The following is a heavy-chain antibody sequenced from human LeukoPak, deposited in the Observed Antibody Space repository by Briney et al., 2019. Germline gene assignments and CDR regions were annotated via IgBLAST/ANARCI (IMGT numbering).Heavy chain of an antibody. J-gene: IGHJ4*02. CDR1: GGSFSGYY. Sequence: SETLSLTCAVYGGSFSGYYWSWIRQPPGKGLEWIGGINHSGSTNYNPSLKSRVTISVDTSKNQFSLKLSSVTAADTAVYYCARGCISRPIHSYGYNYWGQGTLVTVSS. CDR2: INHSGST. V-gene: IGHV4-34*01. CDR3: ARGCISRPIHSYGYNY. D-gene: IGHD5-18*01.